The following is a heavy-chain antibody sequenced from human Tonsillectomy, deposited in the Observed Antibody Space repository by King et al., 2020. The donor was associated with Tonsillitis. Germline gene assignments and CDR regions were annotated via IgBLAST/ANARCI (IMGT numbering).Heavy chain of an antibody. CDR3: ARTTLGIAAAHYWYFDL. CDR2: IYHSGST. J-gene: IGHJ2*01. Sequence: VQLQESGSGLVKPSQTLSLTCAVSGGSINSGGYSWSWIRQPPGKGLEWIGYIYHSGSTYYNPSLKSRLTISLDRSKNQFSLKLSSVTAADTAVYYCARTTLGIAAAHYWYFDLWGRGTLVTVSS. CDR1: GGSINSGGYS. V-gene: IGHV4-30-2*01. D-gene: IGHD6-13*01.